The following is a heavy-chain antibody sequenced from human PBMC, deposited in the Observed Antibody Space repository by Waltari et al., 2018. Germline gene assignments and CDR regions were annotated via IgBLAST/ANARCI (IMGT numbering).Heavy chain of an antibody. V-gene: IGHV3-33*01. J-gene: IGHJ6*02. D-gene: IGHD2-8*01. Sequence: QVQLVESGGGVVQPGRSLRLSCAASGFTFSSYGMHWVRQAPGKGLEWVAVIWYDGSNKDYADSVKGRFTISRDNSKNTLYLQMNSLRAEDTAVYYCARTNGHHYYYYYGMDVWGQGTTVTVCS. CDR2: IWYDGSNK. CDR1: GFTFSSYG. CDR3: ARTNGHHYYYYYGMDV.